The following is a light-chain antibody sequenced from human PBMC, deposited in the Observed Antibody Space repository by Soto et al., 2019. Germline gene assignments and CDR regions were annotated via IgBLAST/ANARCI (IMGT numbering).Light chain of an antibody. CDR1: QTISNY. CDR3: QETYSTPFT. V-gene: IGKV1-39*01. J-gene: IGKJ3*01. CDR2: AAS. Sequence: DLQMTQSPSSLSASVGDRVTITCRASQTISNYLNWYQEKPGKAPKLLIYAASNLQSGVPSRFSGSGSGTEFTLTISNLQPEDFATYYCQETYSTPFTFGPGTNVDI.